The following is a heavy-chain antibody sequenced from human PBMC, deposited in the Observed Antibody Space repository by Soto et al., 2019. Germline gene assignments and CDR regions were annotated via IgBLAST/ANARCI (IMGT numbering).Heavy chain of an antibody. D-gene: IGHD2-2*01. CDR3: ARDLRYCSSTSCTRWGVYYYGMDV. CDR1: GYTFTSYG. V-gene: IGHV1-18*01. Sequence: QVQLVQSGAEVKKPGASVKVSCKASGYTFTSYGISWVRQAPGQGLEWMGWISAYNGNTNYAQKHQGRVTMTTDTSTSTAYMELRSLRSDDTAVYYCARDLRYCSSTSCTRWGVYYYGMDVWGQGTTVTVSS. J-gene: IGHJ6*02. CDR2: ISAYNGNT.